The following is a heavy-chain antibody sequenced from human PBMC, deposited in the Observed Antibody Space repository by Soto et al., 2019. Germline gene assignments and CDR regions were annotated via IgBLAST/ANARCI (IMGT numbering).Heavy chain of an antibody. CDR2: ISWNSGSI. CDR3: AKDGVPTVTQCFQH. CDR1: GFTFDDYA. V-gene: IGHV3-9*01. J-gene: IGHJ1*01. Sequence: GGSLRLSCAASGFTFDDYAMHWVRQAPGKGLEWVSGISWNSGSIGYADSVKGRFTISRDNAKNSLYLQMNSLRAEDTALYYGAKDGVPTVTQCFQHWGQGTLVTVSS. D-gene: IGHD4-17*01.